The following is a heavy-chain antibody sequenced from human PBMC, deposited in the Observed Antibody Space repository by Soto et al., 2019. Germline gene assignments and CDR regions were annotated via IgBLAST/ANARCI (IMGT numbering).Heavy chain of an antibody. J-gene: IGHJ4*02. Sequence: QVKLMESGGGVVVPGGSLRLSCAASGFTLSYYYMTWIRQTPGKGLEWVAHIDGSSSDIKYADSVKGRFTISRDNARNSLFLQMNSVTSDDTGMYFCTKGGRTTSYYWEYWGPGALVTVSA. V-gene: IGHV3-11*06. CDR3: TKGGRTTSYYWEY. CDR2: IDGSSSDI. CDR1: GFTLSYYY. D-gene: IGHD2-2*01.